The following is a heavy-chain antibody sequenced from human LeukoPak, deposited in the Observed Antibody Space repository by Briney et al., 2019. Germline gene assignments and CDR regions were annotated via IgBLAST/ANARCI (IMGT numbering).Heavy chain of an antibody. Sequence: SETLSPTCTVSGDSISIGSHFWSWIRQPAGKGLEWIGRIYTTGSTNYNPSLKSRVTISVDTSKNQFSLKLSSVTAADTAVYYCAREGSGSHPGYYWGQGTLVTVSS. D-gene: IGHD1-26*01. CDR1: GDSISIGSHF. CDR3: AREGSGSHPGYY. CDR2: IYTTGST. J-gene: IGHJ4*02. V-gene: IGHV4-61*02.